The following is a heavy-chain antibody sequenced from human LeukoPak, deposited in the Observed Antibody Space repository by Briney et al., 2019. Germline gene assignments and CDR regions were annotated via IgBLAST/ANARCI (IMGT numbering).Heavy chain of an antibody. J-gene: IGHJ6*03. Sequence: NPSETLSLTCTVSGGSISSYYWSWLRQPPGKGLEWIGYFSYTGSTNYNPSLKSPVIISVDTSKNQFSLRLSSVTAADTAVYYCARVRGYSDYYYYMDVWGKGTTVTISS. D-gene: IGHD5-12*01. CDR1: GGSISSYY. CDR3: ARVRGYSDYYYYMDV. V-gene: IGHV4-59*01. CDR2: FSYTGST.